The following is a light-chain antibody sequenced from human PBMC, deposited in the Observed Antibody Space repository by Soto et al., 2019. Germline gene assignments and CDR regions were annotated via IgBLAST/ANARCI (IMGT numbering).Light chain of an antibody. J-gene: IGKJ4*01. CDR1: QNVVTS. CDR3: QQYNEWPLA. Sequence: ETVVTQSPATLSASPGERATLSCRASQNVVTSVAWYQQKPGQAPRLLIHDTSTRATGVPDRFSGRGDGTEFALTISSLQSEDLAVYYCQQYNEWPLAFGGGTKVDIK. CDR2: DTS. V-gene: IGKV3-15*01.